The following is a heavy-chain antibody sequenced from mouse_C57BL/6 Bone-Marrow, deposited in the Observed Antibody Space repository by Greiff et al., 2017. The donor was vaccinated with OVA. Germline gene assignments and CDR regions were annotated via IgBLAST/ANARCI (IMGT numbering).Heavy chain of an antibody. V-gene: IGHV14-4*01. CDR3: TTRGGYYAMDD. CDR2: IDPENGDT. J-gene: IGHJ4*01. Sequence: VQLQQSGAELVRPGASVKLSCTASGFNIKDAYMNWVKQRPEQGLEWIGWIDPENGDTEYASKFQGKATITADTSSNTAYLQLSSLTSEDTAVYYCTTRGGYYAMDDWGQGTSVTVYS. CDR1: GFNIKDAY.